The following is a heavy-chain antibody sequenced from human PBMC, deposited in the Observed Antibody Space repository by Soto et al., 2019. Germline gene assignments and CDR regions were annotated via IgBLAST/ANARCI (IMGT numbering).Heavy chain of an antibody. J-gene: IGHJ5*02. D-gene: IGHD1-26*01. CDR2: FDPEDGDT. CDR3: ARGAGSSSFDP. CDR1: GYTLTELS. V-gene: IGHV1-24*01. Sequence: GASVKVSCKVSGYTLTELSMHWVRQAPGKGLEWMGGFDPEDGDTKYAQKFQGRVTMTRATSISTAYMELSTLTSDDTAVYYCARGAGSSSFDPWGRGTLVTVSS.